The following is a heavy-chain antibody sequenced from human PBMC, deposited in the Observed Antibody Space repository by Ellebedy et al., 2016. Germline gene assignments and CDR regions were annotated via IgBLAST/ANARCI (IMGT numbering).Heavy chain of an antibody. CDR2: IVVGSGNT. D-gene: IGHD3-22*01. J-gene: IGHJ4*02. CDR1: GFTFTSSA. Sequence: SVKVSCXASGFTFTSSAVQWVRQARGQRLEWIGWIVVGSGNTNYAQKFQERVTITRDMSTSTAYMELSSLRSEDTAVYYCAAWYYYDSSGYYYFDYWGQGTLVTVSS. V-gene: IGHV1-58*01. CDR3: AAWYYYDSSGYYYFDY.